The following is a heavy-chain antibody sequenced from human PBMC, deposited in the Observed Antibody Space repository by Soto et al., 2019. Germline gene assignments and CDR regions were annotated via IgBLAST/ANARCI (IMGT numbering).Heavy chain of an antibody. CDR2: IYYSGST. D-gene: IGHD2-21*02. CDR3: ARDHARVGYGGNFWTRFNDDAFDI. V-gene: IGHV4-31*03. Sequence: KTSETLSLTCTVSGGSISSGGYYWSWTRQHPGKGLEWIGYIYYSGSTYYNPSLKSRVTISVDTSKNQFSLKLSSVTAADTAVYYCARDHARVGYGGNFWTRFNDDAFDIWGQGTMVTVSS. J-gene: IGHJ3*02. CDR1: GGSISSGGYY.